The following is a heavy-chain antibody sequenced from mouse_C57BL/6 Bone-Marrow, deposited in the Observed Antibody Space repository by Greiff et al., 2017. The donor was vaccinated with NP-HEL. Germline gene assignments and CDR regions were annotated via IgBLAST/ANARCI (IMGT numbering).Heavy chain of an antibody. J-gene: IGHJ4*01. Sequence: QVQLKQSGAELVRPGSSVKLSCKASGYTFTSYWMHWVKQRPIQGLEWIGNIDPSDSETHYNQKFKDKATLTVDKSSSTAYMQLSSLTSEDSAVYYCARCPNYYYAMDYRGQGTSVTVSS. CDR1: GYTFTSYW. CDR3: ARCPNYYYAMDY. D-gene: IGHD4-1*01. V-gene: IGHV1-52*01. CDR2: IDPSDSET.